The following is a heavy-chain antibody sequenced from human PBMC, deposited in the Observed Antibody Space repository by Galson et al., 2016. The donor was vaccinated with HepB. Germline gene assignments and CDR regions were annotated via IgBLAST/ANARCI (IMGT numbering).Heavy chain of an antibody. V-gene: IGHV3-33*01. CDR3: ARDPFSGSYWDFYYYGMDV. CDR1: GFPFSGYG. Sequence: SLRLSCAASGFPFSGYGMHWVRQAPGKGLNWLAVIYYDGSKKYYADSVKGRFTISRDNSKSTLYLQMNSLRAEDTAVYYCARDPFSGSYWDFYYYGMDVWGQGSTVTVSS. CDR2: IYYDGSKK. D-gene: IGHD1-26*01. J-gene: IGHJ6*02.